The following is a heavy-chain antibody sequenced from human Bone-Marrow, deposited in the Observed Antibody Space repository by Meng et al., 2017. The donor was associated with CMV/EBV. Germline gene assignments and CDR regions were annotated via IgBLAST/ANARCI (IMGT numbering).Heavy chain of an antibody. J-gene: IGHJ6*01. CDR1: GFTFDDYA. V-gene: IGHV3-9*01. CDR3: AKDGYCSSTSCYDYYYYGMAV. CDR2: ISWNSGSI. Sequence: SCAASGFTFDDYAMHWVRQAPGKGLEWVSGISWNSGSIGYADSVKGRFTISRDNAKNSLYLQMNSLRAEDTALYYCAKDGYCSSTSCYDYYYYGMAVWGQGTTVTGYS. D-gene: IGHD2-2*01.